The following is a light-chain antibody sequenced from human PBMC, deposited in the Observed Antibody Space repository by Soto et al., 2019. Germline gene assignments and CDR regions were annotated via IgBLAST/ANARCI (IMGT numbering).Light chain of an antibody. J-gene: IGLJ3*02. CDR2: RNN. Sequence: QSVLTQPPSASGTPGQRVTISCSGSSSNIGSNYVYWYQQLPGTAPKLLIYRNNQRPSGVPDRFSSSKSGTSASLAISGLRSEDEADYYCAAWDDSLSGFRVFGGGTKLTVL. CDR3: AAWDDSLSGFRV. CDR1: SSNIGSNY. V-gene: IGLV1-47*01.